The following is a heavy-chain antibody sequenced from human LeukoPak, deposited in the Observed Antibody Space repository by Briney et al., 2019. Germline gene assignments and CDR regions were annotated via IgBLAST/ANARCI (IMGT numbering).Heavy chain of an antibody. V-gene: IGHV3-30*02. D-gene: IGHD1-14*01. CDR2: IRDDVSNT. J-gene: IGHJ4*02. CDR1: GFTFSSYG. CDR3: AKDSRTYFSPDY. Sequence: GGSLRLSCAASGFTFSSYGMHWVRQAPGTWLEWVAFIRDDVSNTYYADSVKGRFTISRENSKHSLYLQMKSLRAEDTAVYYCAKDSRTYFSPDYWGQGTLVTVSS.